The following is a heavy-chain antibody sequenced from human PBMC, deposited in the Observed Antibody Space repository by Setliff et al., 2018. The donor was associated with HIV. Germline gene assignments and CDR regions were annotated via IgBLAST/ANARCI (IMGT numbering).Heavy chain of an antibody. V-gene: IGHV4-59*01. CDR3: ARDNTPYSSSTTGRRYFDY. Sequence: SETLSLTCTVSGGSISSYYWSWIRQPPGKGLEWIGYIYYSGTTNYNPSLKSRVTISVDTSKNQFSLKLSSVTAADTAVYYCARDNTPYSSSTTGRRYFDYWGQGTLVTVSS. CDR1: GGSISSYY. D-gene: IGHD6-6*01. CDR2: IYYSGTT. J-gene: IGHJ4*02.